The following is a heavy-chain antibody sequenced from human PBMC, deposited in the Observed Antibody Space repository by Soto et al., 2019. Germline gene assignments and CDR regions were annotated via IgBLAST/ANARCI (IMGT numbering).Heavy chain of an antibody. V-gene: IGHV2-5*02. J-gene: IGHJ6*02. CDR2: IYWDDDQ. CDR1: PFSRSPGGVC. Sequence: SGPTLVNPTQTLTLTGTFSPFSRSPGGVCVGWLRQPPGKALECLSLIYWDDDQRYSPSLRSRLTITKDTSKKQVVLTMTNMDPVDTATYYCIQSRCGGDCLQSYASYYYYGMDVWGQGTTVTVSS. D-gene: IGHD2-21*02. CDR3: IQSRCGGDCLQSYASYYYYGMDV.